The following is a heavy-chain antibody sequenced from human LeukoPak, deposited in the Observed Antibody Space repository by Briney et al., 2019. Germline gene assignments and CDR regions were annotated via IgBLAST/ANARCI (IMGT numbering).Heavy chain of an antibody. CDR2: ISYDGSNK. V-gene: IGHV3-30*04. CDR1: GFTFSSYA. Sequence: PGGSLRLSCAASGFTFSSYAMHWVRQAPGKGLEWAAVISYDGSNKYYADSVKGRFTISRDNSKNTLYLQMNSLRAEDTAVYYCARGSGWYRYGIDYWGQGTLVTVSS. D-gene: IGHD6-19*01. J-gene: IGHJ4*02. CDR3: ARGSGWYRYGIDY.